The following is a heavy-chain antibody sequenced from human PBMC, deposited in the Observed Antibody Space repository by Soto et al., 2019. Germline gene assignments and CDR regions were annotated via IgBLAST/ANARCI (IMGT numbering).Heavy chain of an antibody. CDR2: ISIDGRST. V-gene: IGHV3-74*01. D-gene: IGHD6-25*01. CDR1: GFTFSSYW. J-gene: IGHJ6*02. Sequence: EVQLLESGGGLVQSGGSLRLSCAASGFTFSSYWMFWLRQTPGQRLVWVSRISIDGRSTNYADSVKGRFTISRDNAKNTLNLQMNRRRAEDTAVYYCARAPYQRGYGMDVWGQGTTVTVSS. CDR3: ARAPYQRGYGMDV.